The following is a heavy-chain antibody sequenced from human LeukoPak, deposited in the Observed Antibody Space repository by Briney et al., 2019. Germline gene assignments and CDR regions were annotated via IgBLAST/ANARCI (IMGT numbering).Heavy chain of an antibody. CDR2: IYHSGST. D-gene: IGHD1-26*01. V-gene: IGHV4-38-2*02. CDR3: ARGGSRVGDPYNWFDP. Sequence: SETLSLTCTVSGYSINNDYYWGWIRQPPGKGLEWIGSIYHSGSTYYNPSLKSRVTISVDTSKNQFSLKLSSVTAADTAVYYCARGGSRVGDPYNWFDPWGQGTLVTVSS. CDR1: GYSINNDYY. J-gene: IGHJ5*02.